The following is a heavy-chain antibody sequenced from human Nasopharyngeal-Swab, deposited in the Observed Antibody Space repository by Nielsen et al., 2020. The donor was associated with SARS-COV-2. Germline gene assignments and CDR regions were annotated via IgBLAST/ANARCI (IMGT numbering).Heavy chain of an antibody. V-gene: IGHV4-31*03. Sequence: SETLSLTCTVSGGSISSGGYYWSWIRQHPGKGLEWIGYIYYSGSTYYNPSLKSRVTISVDTSKNQFSLKLSSVTAADTAVYYCARILRLPYSSSWYGDYYYYYMDVWGKGTTVTVSS. J-gene: IGHJ6*03. CDR2: IYYSGST. D-gene: IGHD6-13*01. CDR1: GGSISSGGYY. CDR3: ARILRLPYSSSWYGDYYYYYMDV.